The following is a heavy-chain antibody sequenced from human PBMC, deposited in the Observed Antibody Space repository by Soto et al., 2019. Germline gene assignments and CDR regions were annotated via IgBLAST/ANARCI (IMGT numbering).Heavy chain of an antibody. Sequence: ESGGGLVQPGRSLRLSCAASGFTFDDYAMHWVRQAPGKGLEWVSGISWNSGSIGYADSVKGRFTISRDNAKNSLYLQMNSLRAEDTALYYCAKARGNYYGSGRGAFDIWGQGTMVTVSS. CDR2: ISWNSGSI. CDR1: GFTFDDYA. CDR3: AKARGNYYGSGRGAFDI. D-gene: IGHD3-10*01. V-gene: IGHV3-9*01. J-gene: IGHJ3*02.